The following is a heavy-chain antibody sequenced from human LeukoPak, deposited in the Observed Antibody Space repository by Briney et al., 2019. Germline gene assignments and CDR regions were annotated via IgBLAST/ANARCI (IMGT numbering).Heavy chain of an antibody. D-gene: IGHD3-3*01. CDR2: INHSGST. CDR1: GGSFSGYY. CDR3: ARKRYYDFWSGHLSYYMDV. V-gene: IGHV4-34*01. Sequence: SETLSLTCAVYGGSFSGYYWSWIRQPPGKGLEWIGEINHSGSTNYNPSLKSRVTISVDTSKNQFSLKLSSVTAADTAVYYCARKRYYDFWSGHLSYYMDVWAKGPRSPPP. J-gene: IGHJ6*03.